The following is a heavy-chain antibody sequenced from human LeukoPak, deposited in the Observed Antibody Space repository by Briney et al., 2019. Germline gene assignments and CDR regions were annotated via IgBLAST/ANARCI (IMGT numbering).Heavy chain of an antibody. Sequence: SSETLSLTCTVSGGSINNGGYYWSWIRQHPGKGLEWIGYIYYSGSSYYNPSLRSRVTISVDTSKNHFSLKLSSVTAADTAVYYCARNRDGYNSFDYWGQGTLVTVSS. J-gene: IGHJ4*02. CDR2: IYYSGSS. V-gene: IGHV4-31*03. D-gene: IGHD5-24*01. CDR3: ARNRDGYNSFDY. CDR1: GGSINNGGYY.